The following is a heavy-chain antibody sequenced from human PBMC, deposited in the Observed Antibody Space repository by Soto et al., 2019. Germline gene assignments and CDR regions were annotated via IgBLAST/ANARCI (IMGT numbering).Heavy chain of an antibody. CDR2: ISYDGSNR. V-gene: IGHV3-30*18. CDR3: AEGGDAYNSFFDY. Sequence: PGGSLRLSCAASGFTFSSYGIHWVRQAPGKGLEWVAVISYDGSNRYYADSVKGRFTISRDNSKNTLYLQMNSLRAEDTAVYYCAEGGDAYNSFFDYWGQGTPVTVS. J-gene: IGHJ4*02. CDR1: GFTFSSYG. D-gene: IGHD3-10*01.